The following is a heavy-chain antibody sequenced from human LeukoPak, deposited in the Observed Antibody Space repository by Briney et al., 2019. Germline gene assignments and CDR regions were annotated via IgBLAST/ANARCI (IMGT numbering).Heavy chain of an antibody. CDR1: GGSISSDY. J-gene: IGHJ5*02. CDR3: ARHGGGSYSEAWFDP. V-gene: IGHV4-4*09. Sequence: SETLSLTCTVSGGSISSDYWSWIRQPPGKGLEWIGYIYTSGSTNYNPSLKSRVTISVDTSKNQFSLKLSSVTAADTAVYYCARHGGGSYSEAWFDPWGQGTLVTVSS. CDR2: IYTSGST. D-gene: IGHD1-26*01.